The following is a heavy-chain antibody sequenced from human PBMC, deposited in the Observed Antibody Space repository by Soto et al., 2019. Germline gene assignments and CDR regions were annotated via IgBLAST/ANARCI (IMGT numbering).Heavy chain of an antibody. J-gene: IGHJ4*02. V-gene: IGHV2-5*02. CDR3: AHLTTGRFYFDY. CDR2: IYWDDDK. Sequence: QITLKESGPTLVKPTQTLTLTCTFSGFSLRNSGVGVGWIRQPPGKALEWLALIYWDDDKRYSPSLKSRLTITKDTSKIQVVLTMTNMDPVDTATYYCAHLTTGRFYFDYWGQGTLLTVSS. D-gene: IGHD4-17*01. CDR1: GFSLRNSGVG.